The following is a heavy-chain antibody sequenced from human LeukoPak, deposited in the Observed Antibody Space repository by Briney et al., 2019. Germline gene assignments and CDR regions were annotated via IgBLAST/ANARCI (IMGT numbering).Heavy chain of an antibody. Sequence: ASVKVSCKASGYTFTSYAMNWVRQAPGQRLEWMGWINAGNGNTKYSQKFQGRVTITRDTSASTAYMELSSLRSEDTAVYYCARDLKGSSWYWGQGTLVTVSS. CDR2: INAGNGNT. V-gene: IGHV1-3*01. J-gene: IGHJ4*02. D-gene: IGHD6-13*01. CDR3: ARDLKGSSWY. CDR1: GYTFTSYA.